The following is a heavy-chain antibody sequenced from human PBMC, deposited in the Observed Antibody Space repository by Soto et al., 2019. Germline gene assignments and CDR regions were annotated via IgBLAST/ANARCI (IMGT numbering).Heavy chain of an antibody. CDR1: GGSISSGGYY. CDR3: AREERKRSGQSLYYYYGMDV. CDR2: IYYSGST. J-gene: IGHJ6*02. V-gene: IGHV4-31*03. Sequence: SETLSLTCTVSGGSISSGGYYWSWIRQHPGKGLEWIGYIYYSGSTYYNPSLKSRVTISVDTSKNQFSLKLSSVTAADTAVYYCAREERKRSGQSLYYYYGMDVWGQGTTVIVSS. D-gene: IGHD5-12*01.